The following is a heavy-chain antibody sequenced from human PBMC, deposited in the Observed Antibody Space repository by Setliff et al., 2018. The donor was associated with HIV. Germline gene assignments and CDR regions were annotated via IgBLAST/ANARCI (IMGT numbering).Heavy chain of an antibody. CDR2: MNPNSGNT. V-gene: IGHV1-8*01. J-gene: IGHJ5*02. CDR3: AREGNFWRVFDP. D-gene: IGHD3-3*01. Sequence: ASVKVSCKASGGTFSSSAINWVRQATGQGLEWMGWMNPNSGNTGYAQKFQGRVTMTRNTSISTAYMELSSLRSEDTAVYYCAREGNFWRVFDPWGQGTLVTVSS. CDR1: GGTFSSSA.